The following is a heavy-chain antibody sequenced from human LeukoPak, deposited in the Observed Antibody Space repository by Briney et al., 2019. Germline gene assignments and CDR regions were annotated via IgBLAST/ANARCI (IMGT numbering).Heavy chain of an antibody. Sequence: PGGSLRLSCAASGFIFSSYTMNWVRQAPGKGLEWVSYISTSSTNIYYADSVKGRFTISRDNAKISLYLQMNSLRAEDTAVYYCARDNRGFNGYPRLDYWGQGTLVTVSS. CDR1: GFIFSSYT. V-gene: IGHV3-48*04. CDR2: ISTSSTNI. CDR3: ARDNRGFNGYPRLDY. J-gene: IGHJ4*02. D-gene: IGHD5-12*01.